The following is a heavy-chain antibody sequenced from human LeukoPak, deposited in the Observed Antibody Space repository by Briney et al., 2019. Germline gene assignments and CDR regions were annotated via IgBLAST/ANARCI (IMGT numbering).Heavy chain of an antibody. CDR1: GCTFTSYD. Sequence: ASVKVSCKASGCTFTSYDINWVRQATGQGLEWMGWMNPNSGNTGYAQKFQGRVTMTRNTSISTAYMELSSLRSEDTAVYYCARAGSDYGGNSDAFDIWGQGTMVTVSS. J-gene: IGHJ3*02. CDR3: ARAGSDYGGNSDAFDI. CDR2: MNPNSGNT. V-gene: IGHV1-8*01. D-gene: IGHD4-23*01.